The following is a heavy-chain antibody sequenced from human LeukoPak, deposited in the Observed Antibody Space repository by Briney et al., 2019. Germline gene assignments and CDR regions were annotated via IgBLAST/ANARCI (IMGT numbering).Heavy chain of an antibody. V-gene: IGHV3-43D*03. CDR3: AKGRHYSDSSAYEFDY. CDR1: GFTFDDYA. J-gene: IGHJ4*02. Sequence: GGSLRLSCAASGFTFDDYAMHWVRQAPGKGLEWVSLISWDGGSTYYADSVKGRFTISRDNSKNSLYLQMSSLRVEDTALYYCAKGRHYSDSSAYEFDYWGQGTLVTVSS. D-gene: IGHD3-22*01. CDR2: ISWDGGST.